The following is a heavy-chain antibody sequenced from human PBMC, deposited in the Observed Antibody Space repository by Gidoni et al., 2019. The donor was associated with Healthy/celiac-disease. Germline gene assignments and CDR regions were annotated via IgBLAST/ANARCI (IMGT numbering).Heavy chain of an antibody. J-gene: IGHJ2*01. CDR3: AKDPGFDL. Sequence: EVQLLESGGGLVQPGGSMRLYCAASGFTFSSYAMSWVRQAPGKWLGWVSAISGSGGSTYYADSVKGRFTISRDNSKNTLYLQMNSLRAEDTAVYYCAKDPGFDLWGRGTLVTVSS. V-gene: IGHV3-23*01. CDR2: ISGSGGST. CDR1: GFTFSSYA.